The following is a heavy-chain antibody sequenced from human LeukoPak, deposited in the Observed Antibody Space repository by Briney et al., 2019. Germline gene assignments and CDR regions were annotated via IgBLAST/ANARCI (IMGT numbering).Heavy chain of an antibody. D-gene: IGHD1-26*01. Sequence: ASVKVSCKASGYTLTGYDINWVRQATGQGLEWMGWMNPNTGDTGYAQKFQGRVTVTRNTSIDTAYMELSGLRSEDTAVYYCTRGSLSGSSRDYWGQGTLVTVSS. J-gene: IGHJ4*02. CDR2: MNPNTGDT. CDR3: TRGSLSGSSRDY. V-gene: IGHV1-8*01. CDR1: GYTLTGYD.